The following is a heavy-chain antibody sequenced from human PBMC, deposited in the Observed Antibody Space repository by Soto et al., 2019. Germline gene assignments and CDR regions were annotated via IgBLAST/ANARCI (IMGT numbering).Heavy chain of an antibody. D-gene: IGHD3-22*01. CDR2: IKQDGSEK. Sequence: GGSLRLSCAASGFTFSSYWMSWVRQAPGKGLEWVANIKQDGSEKYYVDSVKGRFTISRDNAKSSLYLQMNSLRAEDTAVYYCARSTLVVVTLFDYWGQGTLVTVSS. V-gene: IGHV3-7*03. CDR1: GFTFSSYW. CDR3: ARSTLVVVTLFDY. J-gene: IGHJ4*02.